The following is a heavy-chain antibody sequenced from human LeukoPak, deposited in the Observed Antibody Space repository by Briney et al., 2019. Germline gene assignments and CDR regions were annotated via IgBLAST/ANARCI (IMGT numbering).Heavy chain of an antibody. CDR1: GFTFSSYA. V-gene: IGHV3-30-3*01. D-gene: IGHD3-10*01. Sequence: PGGSLRLSCAASGFTFSSYAMHWVRQAPGKGLEWVAVISYDGSNKYYADSVKGRFTISRDNSKNTLYLQMNSLSAEDSAIYYCARLWRGSYPRFFDFWGQGALVTVS. CDR2: ISYDGSNK. CDR3: ARLWRGSYPRFFDF. J-gene: IGHJ4*02.